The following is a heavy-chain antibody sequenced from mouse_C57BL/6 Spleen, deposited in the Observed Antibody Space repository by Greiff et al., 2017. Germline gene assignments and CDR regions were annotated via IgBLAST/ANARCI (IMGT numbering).Heavy chain of an antibody. CDR3: ARGNDGSLDY. CDR1: GFTFSDYG. Sequence: EVQLVESGGGLVKPGGSLKLSCAASGFTFSDYGMHWVRQAPEKGLEWVAYISSGSSTIYYADTVKGRFTISSDNAKNTLFRQMTSLRSEDTAMYYCARGNDGSLDYWGQGTTRTVSS. J-gene: IGHJ2*01. D-gene: IGHD2-3*01. V-gene: IGHV5-17*01. CDR2: ISSGSSTI.